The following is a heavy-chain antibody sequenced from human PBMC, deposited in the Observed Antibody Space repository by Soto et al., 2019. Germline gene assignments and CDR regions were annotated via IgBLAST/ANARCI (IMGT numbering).Heavy chain of an antibody. CDR2: ISSSSSTI. D-gene: IGHD6-13*01. CDR3: AIHPEGIAQIGWFVP. CDR1: GFTFSSYS. J-gene: IGHJ5*02. Sequence: EVQLVESGGGLVQPGGSLRLSCAASGFTFSSYSMNWVRQAPGKGLEWVSYISSSSSTIYYADSVKGRFTISRDNAKNSLYLQMNSLGDADTAVYDCAIHPEGIAQIGWFVPWGQGTLVTVSS. V-gene: IGHV3-48*02.